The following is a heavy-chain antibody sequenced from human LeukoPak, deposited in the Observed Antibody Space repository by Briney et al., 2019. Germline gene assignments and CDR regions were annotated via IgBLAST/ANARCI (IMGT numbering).Heavy chain of an antibody. CDR2: ISGNSGSI. J-gene: IGHJ4*01. V-gene: IGHV3-9*01. CDR3: ANDIAYYSGSANFDY. CDR1: GFTFDDYA. D-gene: IGHD3-10*01. Sequence: GGSLRLSCAASGFTFDDYAMHWVRQAPGKGLEWVSGISGNSGSIGYADSVKGRFTISRDNAKNSLYLQMNSLRAEDTALYYCANDIAYYSGSANFDYWGHGTLVTASS.